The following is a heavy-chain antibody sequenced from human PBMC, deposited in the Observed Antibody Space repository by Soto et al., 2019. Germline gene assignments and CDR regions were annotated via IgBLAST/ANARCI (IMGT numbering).Heavy chain of an antibody. CDR3: ARVFGFGGMDV. J-gene: IGHJ6*02. Sequence: QVQLQESGPGLVKPSQTLSLTCTVSGGSISSGGYYWSWIRQHPGKGLEWIGYIYYYGSTYYNPSLKSRVTISVDTSKNQLSLRLSSVTAADTAVYYCARVFGFGGMDVWGQGTTVTVSS. CDR2: IYYYGST. V-gene: IGHV4-31*03. CDR1: GGSISSGGYY. D-gene: IGHD3-10*01.